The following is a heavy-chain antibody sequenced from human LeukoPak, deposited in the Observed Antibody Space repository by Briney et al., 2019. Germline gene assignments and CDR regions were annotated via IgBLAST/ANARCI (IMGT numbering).Heavy chain of an antibody. CDR1: GFTFSSYA. CDR2: IYYSGST. J-gene: IGHJ4*02. CDR3: ARSSSSWYYYFDY. Sequence: LRLSCAASGFTFSSYAMGWIRQPPGKGLEWIGSIYYSGSTYYNPSLKSRVTISVDTSKNQFSLKLSSVTAADTAVYYCARSSSSWYYYFDYWGQGTLVTVSS. V-gene: IGHV4-39*01. D-gene: IGHD6-13*01.